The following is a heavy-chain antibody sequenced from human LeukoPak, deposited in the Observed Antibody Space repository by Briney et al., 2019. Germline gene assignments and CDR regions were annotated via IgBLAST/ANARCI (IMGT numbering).Heavy chain of an antibody. CDR1: GYTLTSSG. V-gene: IGHV1-18*01. CDR3: ARLYSGSSPTWFDP. CDR2: ISAYNGNT. Sequence: ASVTVSCKASGYTLTSSGISWVRHAPEQGLEWMGWISAYNGNTNYAQKLQGRVTMTTDTSTSTAYMELRSLRSDDTAVYYCARLYSGSSPTWFDPWGQGTLVTVSS. J-gene: IGHJ5*02. D-gene: IGHD1-26*01.